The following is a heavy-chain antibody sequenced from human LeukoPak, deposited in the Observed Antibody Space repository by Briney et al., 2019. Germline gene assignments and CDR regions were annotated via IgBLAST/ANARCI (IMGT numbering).Heavy chain of an antibody. V-gene: IGHV3-43D*03. Sequence: GGSLRLSCAASGFTFDDYAMHWVRQAPGKDLEWVSLISWDGGSTYYADSVKGRFTISRDNSKNSLYLQMNSLRAEDTALYYCAKLEVVPAATRSHDAFDIWGQGTMVTVSS. CDR2: ISWDGGST. CDR3: AKLEVVPAATRSHDAFDI. CDR1: GFTFDDYA. J-gene: IGHJ3*02. D-gene: IGHD2-2*01.